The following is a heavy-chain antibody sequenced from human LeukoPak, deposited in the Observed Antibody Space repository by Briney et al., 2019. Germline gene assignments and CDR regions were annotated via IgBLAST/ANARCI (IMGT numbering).Heavy chain of an antibody. CDR1: GGSISSGDYS. CDR3: ARVVTMVRGVRQNWLDP. J-gene: IGHJ5*02. V-gene: IGHV4-30-2*01. Sequence: SETLSLTCTVSGGSISSGDYSWSWIRQPPGKGLEWIGYINHSGTTYYNSSLKSRVTTSVDTSKNQFSLKLNSVTAADTAVYYCARVVTMVRGVRQNWLDPWGQGTLVTVSS. D-gene: IGHD3-10*01. CDR2: INHSGTT.